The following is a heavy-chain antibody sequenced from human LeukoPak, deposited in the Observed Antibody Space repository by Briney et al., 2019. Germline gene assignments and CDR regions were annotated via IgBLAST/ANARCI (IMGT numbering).Heavy chain of an antibody. J-gene: IGHJ4*02. CDR3: AKGPLSELAVDY. D-gene: IGHD5-24*01. CDR1: GFTFSSYG. V-gene: IGHV3-30*18. Sequence: GGSLRLYCAASGFTFSSYGMHWVRQAPGKGLEWVAVISYDGSNKYYADSVKGRFTISRDNSKNTLYLQMNSLRAEDTAVYYCAKGPLSELAVDYWGQGTLVTVSS. CDR2: ISYDGSNK.